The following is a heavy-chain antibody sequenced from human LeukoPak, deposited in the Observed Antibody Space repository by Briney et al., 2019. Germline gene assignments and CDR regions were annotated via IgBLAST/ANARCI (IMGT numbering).Heavy chain of an antibody. CDR2: IYPGDSDA. D-gene: IGHD4-23*01. Sequence: GESLKISCKGFGYSVTSYWVRWGRQIPGESPKWMGIIYPGDSDARYSPSFQDQVTISADKSINTAYLQWSSLKASDTAMYYCARRVVNNRNWYFNLWGRGTLVTVSS. CDR3: ARRVVNNRNWYFNL. V-gene: IGHV5-51*01. J-gene: IGHJ2*01. CDR1: GYSVTSYW.